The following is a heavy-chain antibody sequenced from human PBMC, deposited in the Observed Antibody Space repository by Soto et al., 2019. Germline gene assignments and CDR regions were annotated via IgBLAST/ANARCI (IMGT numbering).Heavy chain of an antibody. J-gene: IGHJ4*02. CDR3: ARDGGVVAASTYFDY. Sequence: GASVKVSCKASGYTFTGYYMHWVRQAPGQGLEWMGWINPNSGGTNYAQKFQGRVTMTRDTSISTAYKELSRLRSDDTAVYYCARDGGVVAASTYFDYWGQGTLVTVSS. CDR1: GYTFTGYY. V-gene: IGHV1-2*02. D-gene: IGHD2-15*01. CDR2: INPNSGGT.